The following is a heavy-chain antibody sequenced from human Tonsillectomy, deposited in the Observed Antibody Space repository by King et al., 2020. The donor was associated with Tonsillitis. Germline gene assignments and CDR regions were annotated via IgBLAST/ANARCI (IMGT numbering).Heavy chain of an antibody. J-gene: IGHJ4*02. D-gene: IGHD2-15*01. V-gene: IGHV3-9*01. CDR3: AKGYCSGGSCYSDY. Sequence: VQLVESGGGLVQPGRSLRLSCAASGFTFVDYAMYWVRQAPGKGLEWVSGISWNSGTIDYAASVKGRFTISRDNANNSLYLQMNSLRTEDTALYYCAKGYCSGGSCYSDYWGQGTLVTVSS. CDR2: ISWNSGTI. CDR1: GFTFVDYA.